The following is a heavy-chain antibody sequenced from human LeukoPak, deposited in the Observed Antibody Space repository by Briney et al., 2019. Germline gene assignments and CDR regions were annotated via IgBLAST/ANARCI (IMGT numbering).Heavy chain of an antibody. D-gene: IGHD3-16*01. Sequence: SVKVSFKASGGTFSSYAISWVRQAPGQGGEWMGGIIPIFGTANYTQKFQGTVTITPDESTSTAYMELSSLRSEDTAVYYCAREPGGGWSVSYNWFDPWGQGTLVTVSS. CDR2: IIPIFGTA. V-gene: IGHV1-69*13. CDR1: GGTFSSYA. CDR3: AREPGGGWSVSYNWFDP. J-gene: IGHJ5*02.